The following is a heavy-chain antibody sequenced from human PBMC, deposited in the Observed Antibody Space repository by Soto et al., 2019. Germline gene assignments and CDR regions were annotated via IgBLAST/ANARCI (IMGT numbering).Heavy chain of an antibody. CDR2: ISYDGSNK. CDR1: GFTFSSYA. Sequence: GGSLRLSCAASGFTFSSYAMHWVRQAPGKGLEWVAVISYDGSNKYYADSVKGRFTISRDNSKNTLYLQMNSLRAEDTAVYYCARDNADYGDYYDYWGQGTLVTV. J-gene: IGHJ4*02. CDR3: ARDNADYGDYYDY. V-gene: IGHV3-30-3*01. D-gene: IGHD4-17*01.